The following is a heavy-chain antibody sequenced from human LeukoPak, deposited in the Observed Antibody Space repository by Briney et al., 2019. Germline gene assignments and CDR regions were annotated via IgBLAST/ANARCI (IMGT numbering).Heavy chain of an antibody. CDR2: ISSSGSTI. V-gene: IGHV3-48*03. Sequence: GGSLRLSCTASGFTFSNAGMNWVRQAPGKGLEWVSYISSSGSTIYYADSVKGRFTISRDNAKNSLYLQMNSLRAEDTAVYYCAELGITMIGGVWGKGTTVTISS. CDR3: AELGITMIGGV. D-gene: IGHD3-10*02. CDR1: GFTFSNAG. J-gene: IGHJ6*04.